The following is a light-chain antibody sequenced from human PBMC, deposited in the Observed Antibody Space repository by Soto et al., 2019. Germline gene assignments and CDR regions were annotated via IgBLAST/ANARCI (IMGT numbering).Light chain of an antibody. Sequence: QSALTQPASVSGSPGQSITLSGSGTSSDVGGYNYVSWYQHHPGKAPKLMIYDVSNRPSGVSNRFSGSKSGNTASLTISWLQAEYEADYYFSSYTGSTLVVFGGGTKVTVL. CDR3: SSYTGSTLVV. CDR2: DVS. CDR1: SSDVGGYNY. V-gene: IGLV2-14*03. J-gene: IGLJ2*01.